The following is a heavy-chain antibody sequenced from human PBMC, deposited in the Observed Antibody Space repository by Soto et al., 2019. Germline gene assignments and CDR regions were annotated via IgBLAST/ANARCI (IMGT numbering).Heavy chain of an antibody. V-gene: IGHV6-1*01. D-gene: IGHD6-13*01. CDR3: ARSPDYSSSWYSSGVGWFDP. CDR1: GDSVSSNSAA. CDR2: TYYRSKWYN. J-gene: IGHJ5*02. Sequence: SQTLSLTCAISGDSVSSNSAAWNWIRQSPSRGLEWLGRTYYRSKWYNDYAVSVKSRIIINPDTSKNQFSLEVNSVTPEDTAVYYCARSPDYSSSWYSSGVGWFDPCCQGPLVTVS.